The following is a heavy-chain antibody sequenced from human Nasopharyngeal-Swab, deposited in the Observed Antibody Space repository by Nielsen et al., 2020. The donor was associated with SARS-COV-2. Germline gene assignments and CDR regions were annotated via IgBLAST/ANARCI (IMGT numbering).Heavy chain of an antibody. CDR2: ISSSGSTI. Sequence: GESLKISCAASGFTFSTYEMNWVRQAPGKGLEWVSYISSSGSTIYYADSVKGRFTISRDNAKNSLYLQMNSLRAEATAVYYCAIEERTPMIVVVIAHAFDIWCQVTMVTVSS. V-gene: IGHV3-48*03. CDR1: GFTFSTYE. J-gene: IGHJ3*02. D-gene: IGHD3-22*01. CDR3: AIEERTPMIVVVIAHAFDI.